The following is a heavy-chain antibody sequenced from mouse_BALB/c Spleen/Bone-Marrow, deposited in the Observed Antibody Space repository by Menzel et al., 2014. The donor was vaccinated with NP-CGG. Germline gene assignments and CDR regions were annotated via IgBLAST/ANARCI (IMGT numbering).Heavy chain of an antibody. J-gene: IGHJ2*01. CDR1: GYKFTDYA. V-gene: IGHV1-67*01. D-gene: IGHD1-1*01. CDR3: ARNFYGSAYFDF. Sequence: QVQLQQSGPELVRPGVSVKISCKGSGYKFTDYAMHWVKQSHVKSLEWIGLISTYSGNTHYNQKFKGKATMTVDKSSSTACMELARLTSEDSAIYYCARNFYGSAYFDFWGQGSTLTVSS. CDR2: ISTYSGNT.